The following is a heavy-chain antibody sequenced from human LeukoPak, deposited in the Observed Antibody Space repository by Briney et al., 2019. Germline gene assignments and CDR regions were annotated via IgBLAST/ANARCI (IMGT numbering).Heavy chain of an antibody. D-gene: IGHD1-1*01. CDR3: ARAGISTTGTYGAYFDY. V-gene: IGHV3-48*03. CDR2: TSSSGSTR. CDR1: GFTFSSYE. J-gene: IGHJ4*02. Sequence: PGGSLRLSCATSGFTFSSYEMNWVRQAPGKGLEWVSYTSSSGSTRYYADSVKGRLTISRDNAKNSLYLQMNSLRAEDTAVYYCARAGISTTGTYGAYFDYWGQGTLVTVSS.